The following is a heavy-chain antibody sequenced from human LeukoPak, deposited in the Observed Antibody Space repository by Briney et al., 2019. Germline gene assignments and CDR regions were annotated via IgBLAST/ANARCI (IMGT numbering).Heavy chain of an antibody. CDR3: ARAEVVVIDY. Sequence: GGSLRLSCAASGFTFSSYSMNWVRQAPGKGLEWVSSISSSSSYIYYADSVKGRFTISRDNAKNSLYLRMNSLRAEDTAVYYCARAEVVVIDYWGQGTLVTVSS. CDR2: ISSSSSYI. D-gene: IGHD3-22*01. CDR1: GFTFSSYS. J-gene: IGHJ4*02. V-gene: IGHV3-21*01.